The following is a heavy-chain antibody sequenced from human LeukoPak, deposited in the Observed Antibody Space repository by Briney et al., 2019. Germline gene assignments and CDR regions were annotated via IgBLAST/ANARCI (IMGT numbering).Heavy chain of an antibody. D-gene: IGHD3-10*01. CDR2: IFTSGIT. J-gene: IGHJ6*03. CDR3: ARESSGSYYNPQGYMDV. V-gene: IGHV4-4*07. Sequence: SETLSLTCTVSGGSISIYYWNWIRQPAGKRLEWIGRIFTSGITNYNPSLKSRVTMSVDTSKNQFSLNLSSVTAADTAVYYCARESSGSYYNPQGYMDVWGKGTTVPVSS. CDR1: GGSISIYY.